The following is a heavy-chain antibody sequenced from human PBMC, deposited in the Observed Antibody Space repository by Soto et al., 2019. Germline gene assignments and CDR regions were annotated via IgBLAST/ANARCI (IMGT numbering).Heavy chain of an antibody. V-gene: IGHV4-30-4*01. J-gene: IGHJ4*02. CDR3: ARGGGSKAARRRLDY. D-gene: IGHD6-6*01. CDR1: GGSISSGDYY. Sequence: QVQLQESGPGLVKPSQTLSLTCTVSGGSISSGDYYWSWIRQPPGKGLEWIGYIYYSGSTYYNPSLRSRFTIPVDTSTNQFALKLSSVTAAATAVYYCARGGGSKAARRRLDYWGQGTLVTVSS. CDR2: IYYSGST.